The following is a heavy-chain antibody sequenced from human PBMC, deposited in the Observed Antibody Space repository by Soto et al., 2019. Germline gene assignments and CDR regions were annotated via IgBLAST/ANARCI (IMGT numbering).Heavy chain of an antibody. V-gene: IGHV1-3*01. CDR1: GYTFTSYA. CDR3: ARASNGAIAARAFDI. J-gene: IGHJ3*02. CDR2: INAGNGNT. Sequence: ASVKVSCKASGYTFTSYAMHWVRQAPGQRLEWMGWINAGNGNTKYSQKFQGRVTITRDTFASTAYMELSSLRSEDTAVYYCARASNGAIAARAFDIWGQGTMVTVSS. D-gene: IGHD6-6*01.